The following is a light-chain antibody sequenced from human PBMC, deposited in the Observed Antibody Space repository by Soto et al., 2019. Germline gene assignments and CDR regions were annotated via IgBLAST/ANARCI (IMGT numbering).Light chain of an antibody. J-gene: IGKJ1*01. CDR3: QQYGSSPRGT. V-gene: IGKV3-20*01. CDR2: GAS. Sequence: EIVLTQSPGTLSLSPGERATLSCRASQSVSSSYLAWYQQKPGQAPRLLIYGASSRATGIPDRFSGSGSGTDFTLTISRLEPEECAVYYCQQYGSSPRGTFGQGTKVDIK. CDR1: QSVSSSY.